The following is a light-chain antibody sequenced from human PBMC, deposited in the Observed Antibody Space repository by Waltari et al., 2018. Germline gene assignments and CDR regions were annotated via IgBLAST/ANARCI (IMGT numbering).Light chain of an antibody. J-gene: IGLJ1*01. CDR3: SSYTSSTTYV. CDR2: DVS. Sequence: QSALTQPASVSGSPGQSTPLSCTGTSSDVGGYNYVSWYQHHPGKAPKLMIFDVSSRPSGVSNRFSGSKSGNTASLTISGLQAEDEADYYCSSYTSSTTYVFGAGTKVTVL. CDR1: SSDVGGYNY. V-gene: IGLV2-14*03.